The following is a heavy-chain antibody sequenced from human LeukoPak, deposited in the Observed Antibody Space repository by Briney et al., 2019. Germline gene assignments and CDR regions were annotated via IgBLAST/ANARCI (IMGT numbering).Heavy chain of an antibody. V-gene: IGHV3-66*01. CDR3: ARDRDFDY. Sequence: GGSLRLSCAASGFTVSSNYMSWVRQAPVKGLEWVSVIYSGGSTYYADSVKGRFTISRDNSKNTQYLQMNSLRAEDTAVYYCARDRDFDYWGQGTLVTVSS. CDR2: IYSGGST. CDR1: GFTVSSNY. J-gene: IGHJ4*02.